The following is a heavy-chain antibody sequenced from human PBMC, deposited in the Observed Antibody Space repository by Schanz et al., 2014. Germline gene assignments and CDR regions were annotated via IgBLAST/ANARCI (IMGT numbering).Heavy chain of an antibody. J-gene: IGHJ4*02. Sequence: EVQLLESGGGLVEPGGSLRLSCAASGFTFTNYAMSWVRQARGKGLEWVSAMNESHSTIYYADSVRGRFTISRDNAENTLFLQMNSLRAEDTAVYYCAKDAENTAMITDYFDYWGQGTLVNVSS. CDR3: AKDAENTAMITDYFDY. CDR1: GFTFTNYA. V-gene: IGHV3-23*01. D-gene: IGHD5-18*01. CDR2: MNESHSTI.